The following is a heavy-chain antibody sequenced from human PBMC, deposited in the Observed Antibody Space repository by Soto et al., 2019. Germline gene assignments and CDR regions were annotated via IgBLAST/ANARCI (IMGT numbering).Heavy chain of an antibody. CDR1: GFSVRTNY. CDR3: ARAGVTPLFFDY. V-gene: IGHV3-53*02. Sequence: EVQLVETGGGLIQPGGSLRLSCAASGFSVRTNYMSWVRQAPGKGLDWVSVFESGGSIYYADSVKGRFIISRDYAKNTVDLQMNSLRVEDTAVYYCARAGVTPLFFDYWGQGTLVTVSS. J-gene: IGHJ4*02. D-gene: IGHD2-21*02. CDR2: FESGGSI.